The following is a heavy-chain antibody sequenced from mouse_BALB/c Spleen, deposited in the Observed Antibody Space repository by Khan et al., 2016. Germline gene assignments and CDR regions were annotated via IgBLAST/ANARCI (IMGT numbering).Heavy chain of an antibody. V-gene: IGHV9-1*02. CDR2: INTYTGEP. Sequence: QIQLVQPGPELKKPGETDKISCKASGYTFTNYGMNWVKQAPGKGLKWMGWINTYTGEPTSADDFKGRFAFSLETSASTASLQINNLKNEDMATYFCARGGGNFAWFAYWGHGTLFTVSA. CDR3: ARGGGNFAWFAY. J-gene: IGHJ3*01. CDR1: GYTFTNYG. D-gene: IGHD2-1*01.